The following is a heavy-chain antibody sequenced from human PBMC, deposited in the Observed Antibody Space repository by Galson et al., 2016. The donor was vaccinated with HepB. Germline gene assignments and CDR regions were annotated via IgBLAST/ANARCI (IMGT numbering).Heavy chain of an antibody. J-gene: IGHJ4*02. Sequence: SLRLSCAASGFTFGDFAMTWVRQVPGKRLEWVSAISHTGLSSDYADSVKGRFTISRDNPKNTLYLQMNSLRAEEKAIYYCAKGRGYGPYGDFCYFDSWGQGTLVIVSS. V-gene: IGHV3-23*01. CDR1: GFTFGDFA. D-gene: IGHD4-17*01. CDR3: AKGRGYGPYGDFCYFDS. CDR2: ISHTGLSS.